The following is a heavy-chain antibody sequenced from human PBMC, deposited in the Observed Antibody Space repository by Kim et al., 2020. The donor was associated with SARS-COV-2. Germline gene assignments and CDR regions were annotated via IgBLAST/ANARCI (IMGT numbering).Heavy chain of an antibody. J-gene: IGHJ4*02. CDR2: IKQDGSEK. CDR3: ARVRYSSSSGRSDY. CDR1: GFTFNGYW. Sequence: GGSLRLSCAASGFTFNGYWMNWVRQAPEKGLEWVANIKQDGSEKYYADSVKGRFTISRDNAENSLYLQMNSLRAEDTAVYYCARVRYSSSSGRSDYWGQGTLLTVSS. V-gene: IGHV3-7*01. D-gene: IGHD6-6*01.